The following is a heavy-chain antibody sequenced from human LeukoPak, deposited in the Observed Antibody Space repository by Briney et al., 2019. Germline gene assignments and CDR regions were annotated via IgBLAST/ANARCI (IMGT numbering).Heavy chain of an antibody. Sequence: GGSLRLSCVASGFTFSSFWMHWVRQAPGKGPVWVSRINPDGSTTNYADSVKGRFTISRDNAKNTLYLQMNSLRAEDTAVYYCARTGLWRFDYWGQGALVTVSS. V-gene: IGHV3-74*01. CDR2: INPDGSTT. CDR3: ARTGLWRFDY. D-gene: IGHD2/OR15-2a*01. CDR1: GFTFSSFW. J-gene: IGHJ4*02.